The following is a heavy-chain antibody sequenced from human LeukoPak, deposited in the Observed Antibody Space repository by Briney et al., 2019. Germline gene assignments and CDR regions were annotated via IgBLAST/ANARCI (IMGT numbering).Heavy chain of an antibody. J-gene: IGHJ3*02. Sequence: GGSLRLSCAASGFTFSDYYMSWIRQAPGKGLEWVSYISSSGDTIFYADSVKGRFTISRDSAKNSLYLQMNSLRAEDTAVYYCARSSGPDAFDIWGQGTMVTVSS. CDR3: ARSSGPDAFDI. V-gene: IGHV3-11*01. CDR2: ISSSGDTI. CDR1: GFTFSDYY. D-gene: IGHD6-19*01.